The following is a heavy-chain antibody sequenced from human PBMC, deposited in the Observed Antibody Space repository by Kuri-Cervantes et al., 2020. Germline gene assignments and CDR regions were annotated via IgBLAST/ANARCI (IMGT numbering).Heavy chain of an antibody. D-gene: IGHD3-10*01. CDR3: ARAHYYGPGSYRY. J-gene: IGHJ4*02. CDR1: GYTFTSYG. CDR2: ISAYNGNT. Sequence: ASVKVSCKASGYTFTSYGISWVRQAPGQGLEWMGWISAYNGNTNYAQKFQGRVTITADESTSTAYMELSSLRSEDTAVYYCARAHYYGPGSYRYWGQGTLVTVSS. V-gene: IGHV1-18*01.